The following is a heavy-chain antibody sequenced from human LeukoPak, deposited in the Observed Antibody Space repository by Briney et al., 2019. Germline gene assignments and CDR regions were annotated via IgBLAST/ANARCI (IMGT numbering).Heavy chain of an antibody. CDR3: ARVDGRSSSGWFDP. J-gene: IGHJ5*02. Sequence: SETLSLTCTVSGYSISSGYYWGWIRQPPGKGLEWIGSIYHSGSTYYNPSPKSRVTISVDTSKNQFSLKLSSVTAADTAVYYCARVDGRSSSGWFDPWGQGTLVTVSS. CDR2: IYHSGST. V-gene: IGHV4-38-2*02. CDR1: GYSISSGYY. D-gene: IGHD6-6*01.